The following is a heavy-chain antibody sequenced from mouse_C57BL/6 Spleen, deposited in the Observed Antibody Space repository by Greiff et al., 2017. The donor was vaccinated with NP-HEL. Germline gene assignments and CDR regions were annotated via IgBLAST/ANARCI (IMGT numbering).Heavy chain of an antibody. CDR1: GFTFSSYA. V-gene: IGHV5-4*01. CDR3: ARDDYGSSYDAMDD. D-gene: IGHD1-1*01. CDR2: ISDGGSYT. Sequence: EVMLVESGGGLVKPGGSLKLSCAASGFTFSSYAMSWVRQTPEKRLEWVATISDGGSYTYYPDNVKGRFTISRDNAKNNLYLQMSHLKSEDTAMYYCARDDYGSSYDAMDDWGQGTSVTVSS. J-gene: IGHJ4*01.